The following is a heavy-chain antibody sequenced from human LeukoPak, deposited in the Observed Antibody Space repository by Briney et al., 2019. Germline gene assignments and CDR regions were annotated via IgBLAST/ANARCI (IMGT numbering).Heavy chain of an antibody. CDR1: GFTFSSYA. CDR2: ISSSSSYI. D-gene: IGHD3-22*01. J-gene: IGHJ4*02. V-gene: IGHV3-21*01. Sequence: GGSLRLSCAASGFTFSSYAMSWVRQAPGKGLEWVSSISSSSSYIYYADSVKGRFTISRDNAKNSLYLQMNSLRAEDTAVYYCARDALKVVITPYYFDYWGQGTLVTVSS. CDR3: ARDALKVVITPYYFDY.